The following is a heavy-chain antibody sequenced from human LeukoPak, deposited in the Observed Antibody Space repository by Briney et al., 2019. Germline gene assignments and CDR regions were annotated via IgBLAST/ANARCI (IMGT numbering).Heavy chain of an antibody. Sequence: AASVKVSCKASGYTFTSYGISWVRQAPGQGLEWMGWISAYNGNTNYAQKLQGRVTMTTDTSTSTAYMELRSLRSDDTAVYYCARDPNFLNYYDSSGYYFDYWGQGTLVTVSS. CDR3: ARDPNFLNYYDSSGYYFDY. CDR1: GYTFTSYG. D-gene: IGHD3-22*01. J-gene: IGHJ4*02. V-gene: IGHV1-18*01. CDR2: ISAYNGNT.